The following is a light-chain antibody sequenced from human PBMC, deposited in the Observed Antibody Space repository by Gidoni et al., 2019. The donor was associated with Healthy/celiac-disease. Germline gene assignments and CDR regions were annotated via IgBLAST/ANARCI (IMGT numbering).Light chain of an antibody. CDR1: QSVLYSSNNKNY. CDR3: QQYYSTLYT. V-gene: IGKV4-1*01. J-gene: IGKJ2*01. CDR2: CAS. Sequence: IVMTQSPDSLAVSLGERATINCKSSQSVLYSSNNKNYLAWYQQKPGQPPKLLIYCASTRESGVPDRFSGSGSGTDFTLTISSLQAEDVAVYYCQQYYSTLYTFGQGTKLEIK.